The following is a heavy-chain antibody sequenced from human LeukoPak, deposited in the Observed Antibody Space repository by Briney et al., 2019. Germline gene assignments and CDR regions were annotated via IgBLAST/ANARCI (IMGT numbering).Heavy chain of an antibody. J-gene: IGHJ4*02. Sequence: GGSLRLSCAASGFTFSNYAMSWVRQAPGKGLEWVLLISSSSSVIYYVDSVKGRFTISRDNAKNSLYLQMNSLRAEDTAVYYCARGTTSDYWGRGTLVTVSS. D-gene: IGHD1-14*01. CDR2: ISSSSSVI. V-gene: IGHV3-21*01. CDR1: GFTFSNYA. CDR3: ARGTTSDY.